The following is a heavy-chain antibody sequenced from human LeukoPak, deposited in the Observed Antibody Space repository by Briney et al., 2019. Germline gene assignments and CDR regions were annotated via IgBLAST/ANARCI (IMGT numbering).Heavy chain of an antibody. V-gene: IGHV5-51*01. J-gene: IGHJ4*02. CDR3: ARHRYCSSTSCYAPDFDY. CDR1: GYSFTSYW. D-gene: IGHD2-2*01. CDR2: IYPGDSDT. Sequence: GESLQISCQGSGYSFTSYWIGWVRQMPGKGLEWMGIIYPGDSDTRYSPSFQGQVTISADKSISTAYLQWSSLKASDTAMYYCARHRYCSSTSCYAPDFDYWGQGTLVTVSS.